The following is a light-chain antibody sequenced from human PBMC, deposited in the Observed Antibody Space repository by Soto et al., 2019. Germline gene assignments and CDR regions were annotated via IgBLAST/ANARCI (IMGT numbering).Light chain of an antibody. V-gene: IGKV4-1*01. J-gene: IGKJ2*01. CDR2: WAS. CDR1: QGIIGW. Sequence: DIQMTQSPSSVSASVGDRVTITCRASQGIIGWLAWYQQKPGQPPKLLIYWASTRESGVPDRFSGSGSGTDFTLTISSLQAEDVAVYYCQQYYIVPYTFGQGTKLEI. CDR3: QQYYIVPYT.